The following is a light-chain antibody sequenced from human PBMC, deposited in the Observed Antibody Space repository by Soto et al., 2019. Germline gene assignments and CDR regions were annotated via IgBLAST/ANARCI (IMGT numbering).Light chain of an antibody. CDR2: AAS. CDR3: QHHADLHLT. CDR1: RSVGNN. J-gene: IGKJ4*01. V-gene: IGKV3-11*01. Sequence: EIVLTQSPATLSLSPGERATLSCRASRSVGNNLAWYQKKPGPAPGLLIYAASTRATGIPARFSGSGSGTDFTLTISSLDPEDFAVYYCQHHADLHLTFGGGTKVEIK.